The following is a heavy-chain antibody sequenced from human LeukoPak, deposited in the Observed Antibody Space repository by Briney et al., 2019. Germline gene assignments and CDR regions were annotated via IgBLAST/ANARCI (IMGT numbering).Heavy chain of an antibody. CDR2: IYPDDSDT. V-gene: IGHV5-51*01. CDR1: KYNFDIYW. D-gene: IGHD3-10*01. Sequence: GESLKISCEGSKYNFDIYWIAWVRPMPGGGLEWMVIIYPDDSDTRYSPSFQGQVTMSVDKSISTAYLQCSSLKVSDTAIYYCARLGDFYGSGSYLDYWGQGTLVTVSS. CDR3: ARLGDFYGSGSYLDY. J-gene: IGHJ4*02.